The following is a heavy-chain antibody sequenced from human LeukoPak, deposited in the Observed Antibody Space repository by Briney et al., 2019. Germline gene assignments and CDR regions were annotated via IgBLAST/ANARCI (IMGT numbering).Heavy chain of an antibody. Sequence: SETLSLTCAVYGESFSGYYWSWIRQPPGKGLEWIGEINHSGSTNYNPSLKSRVTISVDTSKNQFSLKLSSVTAADTAVYYCARGGKGRYYDSSGYYYYWGQGTLVTVSS. CDR2: INHSGST. CDR1: GESFSGYY. V-gene: IGHV4-34*01. D-gene: IGHD3-22*01. CDR3: ARGGKGRYYDSSGYYYY. J-gene: IGHJ4*02.